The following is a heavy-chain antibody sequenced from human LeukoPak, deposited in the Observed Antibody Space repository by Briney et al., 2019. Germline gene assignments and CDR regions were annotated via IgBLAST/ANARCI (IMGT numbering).Heavy chain of an antibody. CDR3: ARDGSGAAADYYYMDV. J-gene: IGHJ6*03. CDR1: GYTFTGYF. V-gene: IGHV1-2*02. Sequence: ASVQVSCKASGYTFTGYFMHWVRQAPGQGLEWMGWINPNSGGTNYAQKFQGRVTMTRDTSISTAYMELSRLRSDDTAVYYCARDGSGAAADYYYMDVWGKGTTVTVSS. D-gene: IGHD6-13*01. CDR2: INPNSGGT.